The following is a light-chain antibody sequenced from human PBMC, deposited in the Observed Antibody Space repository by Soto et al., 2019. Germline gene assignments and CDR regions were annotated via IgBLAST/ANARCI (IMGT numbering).Light chain of an antibody. CDR3: QQYDKWPLT. J-gene: IGKJ4*01. Sequence: EIVMTQSPATLSVSPGERATLSCRASQSVDSNLAWYQQKPGQAPRLRTFGASTMSTGVPARFSGSASGTDFTPTISTLQSEYVGVYFCQQYDKWPLTFGGGTKVEI. V-gene: IGKV3D-15*01. CDR2: GAS. CDR1: QSVDSN.